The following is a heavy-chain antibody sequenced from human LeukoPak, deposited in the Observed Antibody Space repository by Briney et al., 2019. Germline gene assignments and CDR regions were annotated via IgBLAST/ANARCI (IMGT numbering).Heavy chain of an antibody. V-gene: IGHV4-34*01. J-gene: IGHJ5*02. D-gene: IGHD3-10*01. CDR1: GGSFSGYY. CDR3: ARPSGGPNNWFDP. Sequence: SETLSLTCAVYGGSFSGYYWSWIRQPPGKGLEWIGEINHSGSTNYNPSIKSRVTISVDTSKNQFSLKLSSVTAADTAVYYCARPSGGPNNWFDPWGQGTLVTVSS. CDR2: INHSGST.